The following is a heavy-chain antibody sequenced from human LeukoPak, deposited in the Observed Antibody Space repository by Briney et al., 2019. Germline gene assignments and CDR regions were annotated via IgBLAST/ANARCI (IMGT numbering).Heavy chain of an antibody. CDR2: ISYDGSNK. Sequence: GGSLRLSCAASGFTFSSYAMHWVRQAPGKGLEWVAVISYDGSNKYYADSVKGRFTISRDNSKNTLYLQMNSLRAEDTAVYYCASIVANQGSWFDPWGQGTLVTVSS. CDR1: GFTFSSYA. J-gene: IGHJ5*02. D-gene: IGHD3-10*01. CDR3: ASIVANQGSWFDP. V-gene: IGHV3-30*04.